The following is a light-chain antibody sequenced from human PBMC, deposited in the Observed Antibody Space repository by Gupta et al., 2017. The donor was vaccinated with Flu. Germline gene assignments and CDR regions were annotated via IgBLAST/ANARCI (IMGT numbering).Light chain of an antibody. CDR2: GAS. J-gene: IGKJ1*01. Sequence: GTLYLSPGERATPSCRARQSLRSSFLAWYQQKPGQAPSLLIYGASSRATGIPDRFSGSGSGTDFTLTISRLEPEDFAVYYCQQAGSSPWTFGQGTKVEVK. CDR3: QQAGSSPWT. V-gene: IGKV3-20*01. CDR1: QSLRSSF.